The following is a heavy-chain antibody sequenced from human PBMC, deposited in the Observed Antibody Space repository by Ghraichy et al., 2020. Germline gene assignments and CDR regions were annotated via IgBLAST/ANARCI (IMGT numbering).Heavy chain of an antibody. CDR1: GFNFRSYA. J-gene: IGHJ4*02. V-gene: IGHV3-23*01. CDR3: AKQVVDGDPYYFFDY. Sequence: GESLNISCSAAGFNFRSYAMNWVRRAPGKRLEWVAAVGNRGRAAYYADSVDGRFTISRDNSRATVYLHMNMLRLEDTALYYCAKQVVDGDPYYFFDYWGPGTLVTVSS. D-gene: IGHD4-17*01. CDR2: VGNRGRAA.